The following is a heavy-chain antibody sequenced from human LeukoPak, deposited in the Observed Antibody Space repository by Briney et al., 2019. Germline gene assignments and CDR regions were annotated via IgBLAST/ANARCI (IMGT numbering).Heavy chain of an antibody. CDR1: GGSISSGGYY. CDR3: AGGLKAXAGLFDY. D-gene: IGHD6-13*01. CDR2: IYYSGST. V-gene: IGHV4-31*03. J-gene: IGHJ4*02. Sequence: PSETLSLTCTVSGGSISSGGYYWSWIRQHPGKGLEWIGYIYYSGSTYYNPSLKSRVTISVDTSKNQFSLKLSSVTAADTAVYYCAGGLKAXAGLFDYWGQGTLVTVSS.